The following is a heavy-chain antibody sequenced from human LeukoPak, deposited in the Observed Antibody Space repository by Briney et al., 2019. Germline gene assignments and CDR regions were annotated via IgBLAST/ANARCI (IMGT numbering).Heavy chain of an antibody. J-gene: IGHJ4*02. V-gene: IGHV3-48*01. CDR3: ATSGGDF. D-gene: IGHD2-8*02. CDR2: ISSSSSTI. Sequence: GGTLRLSCAASGFTFSSYSMNWVRQAPGKGLEWVSYISSSSSTIYYADSVKGRFTISRDNAKHSLYLQMNSLRADDTAVYYCATSGGDFWGQGPLVTVSS. CDR1: GFTFSSYS.